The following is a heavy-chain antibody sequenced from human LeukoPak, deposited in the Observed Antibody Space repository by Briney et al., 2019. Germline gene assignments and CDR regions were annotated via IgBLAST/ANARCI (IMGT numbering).Heavy chain of an antibody. CDR3: ARDVAARPRWFAP. J-gene: IGHJ5*02. CDR2: ISSSSSYI. CDR1: GFTFSSYS. Sequence: GGSLRLSCAASGFTFSSYSMNWVRQAPGKGLEWVSSISSSSSYIYYADSVKGRFTISRDNAKNSLYLQMNSLRAEDTAVYYCARDVAARPRWFAPWGQGXLVTVSS. D-gene: IGHD6-6*01. V-gene: IGHV3-21*01.